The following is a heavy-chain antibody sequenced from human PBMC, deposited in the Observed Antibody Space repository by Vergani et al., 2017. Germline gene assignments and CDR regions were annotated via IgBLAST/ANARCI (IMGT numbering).Heavy chain of an antibody. J-gene: IGHJ4*02. V-gene: IGHV3-23*01. CDR1: GFTFSSYA. CDR2: ISGSGGST. Sequence: EVQLLESGGGLVQPGGSLRLSCAASGFTFSSYAMSWVRQAPGKGLEWVSAISGSGGSTYYAESVKGRFTISRDNSKNTLYLQMNSLRAEDTAVYYCAKGLRYSSSCFDYWGQGTLVTVSS. CDR3: AKGLRYSSSCFDY. D-gene: IGHD6-13*01.